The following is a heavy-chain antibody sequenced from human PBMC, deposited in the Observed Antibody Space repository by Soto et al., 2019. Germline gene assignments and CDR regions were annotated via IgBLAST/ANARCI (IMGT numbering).Heavy chain of an antibody. D-gene: IGHD1-20*01. J-gene: IGHJ6*02. V-gene: IGHV3-7*01. Sequence: GSLRLSCAASEFTFDKYYMTWVRQAPGKGPEWVANIKPDGSEQYYVDSVKGRFTISRDNANNSLYLQMNSLRAEDTAVYFCARGNWNYYYGFDVWGQGTTVTVSS. CDR3: ARGNWNYYYGFDV. CDR1: EFTFDKYY. CDR2: IKPDGSEQ.